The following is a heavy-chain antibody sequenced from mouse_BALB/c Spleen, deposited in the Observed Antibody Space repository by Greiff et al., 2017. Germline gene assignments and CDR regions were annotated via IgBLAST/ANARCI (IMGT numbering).Heavy chain of an antibody. CDR2: IDPANGNT. CDR3: ARYYRYWYFDV. Sequence: VQLKESGAELVKPGASVKLSCTASGFNIKDTYMHWVKQRPEQGLEWIGRIDPANGNTKYDPKFQGKATITADTSSNTAYLQLSSLTSEDTAVYYCARYYRYWYFDVWGAGTTVTVSS. D-gene: IGHD2-14*01. J-gene: IGHJ1*01. V-gene: IGHV14-3*02. CDR1: GFNIKDTY.